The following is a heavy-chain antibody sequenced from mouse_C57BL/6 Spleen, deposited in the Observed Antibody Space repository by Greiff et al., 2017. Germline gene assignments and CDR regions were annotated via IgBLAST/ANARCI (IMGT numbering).Heavy chain of an antibody. CDR2: IHPNSGST. CDR1: GYTFTSYW. CDR3: AREERSLEGFAY. Sequence: VQLQQPGAELVKPGASVKLSCKASGYTFTSYWMHWVKQRPGQGLEWIGMIHPNSGSTNDNEKFKSKATLTVDKSSSTAYMQLSSLTSEDSAVYYCAREERSLEGFAYWGQGTLVTVSA. J-gene: IGHJ3*01. D-gene: IGHD6-2*01. V-gene: IGHV1-64*01.